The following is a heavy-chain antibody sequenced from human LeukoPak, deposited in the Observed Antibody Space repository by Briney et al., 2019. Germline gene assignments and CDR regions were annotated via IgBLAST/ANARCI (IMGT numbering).Heavy chain of an antibody. Sequence: SETLSLTCTVSGGSITSDTYYWNWIRQPAGKGLEWIGHISNTGSTNYNPSLKSRVTISIDTSKNQFSLKLSSVTAADTDVYYCARDLFVVTHRDAFNIWGQGTMVTVSS. CDR1: GGSITSDTYY. CDR3: ARDLFVVTHRDAFNI. J-gene: IGHJ3*02. CDR2: ISNTGST. D-gene: IGHD4-23*01. V-gene: IGHV4-61*09.